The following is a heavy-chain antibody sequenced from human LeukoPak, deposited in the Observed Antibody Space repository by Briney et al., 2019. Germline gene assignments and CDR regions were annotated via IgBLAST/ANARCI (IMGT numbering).Heavy chain of an antibody. Sequence: SETLSLTCTVSGDSISSSRYYWGWIRQPPGKGLEWIWSVSYSGSPYYNPSLKSRVTTSVDTSKNQFSLRLTSVTAADTAVYFCARGDYFYSCIDVWGKGTTVTVSS. CDR3: ARGDYFYSCIDV. CDR1: GDSISSSRYY. V-gene: IGHV4-39*07. CDR2: VSYSGSP. J-gene: IGHJ6*03.